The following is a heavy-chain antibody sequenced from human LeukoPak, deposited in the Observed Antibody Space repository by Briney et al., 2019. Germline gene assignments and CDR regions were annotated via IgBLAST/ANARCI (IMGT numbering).Heavy chain of an antibody. CDR3: ATDFENQDNVWLGGKGASSQFDY. CDR2: FDPEYGET. Sequence: ASVKFSCKVSGYTLTELSIHWVRQAPGKGLEWMGGFDPEYGETIYAQKFQGRVAMTEDTSTDTAYMELSSLRSEDTAVYYCATDFENQDNVWLGGKGASSQFDYWGQGTLVTVSS. D-gene: IGHD3-10*01. J-gene: IGHJ4*02. V-gene: IGHV1-24*01. CDR1: GYTLTELS.